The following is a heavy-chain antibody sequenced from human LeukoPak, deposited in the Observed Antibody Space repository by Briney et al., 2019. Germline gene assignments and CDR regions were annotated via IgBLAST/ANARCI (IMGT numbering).Heavy chain of an antibody. Sequence: SETLSLTCTVSGGSISSYYWSWIRQPPGKGLEWIGYIYYSGSTNYNPSLKSRVTISVDTSKNQFSLKLSSVTAADTAVYYCARYPTYYYDYKEGDAFDIWGQGTMVTVSS. CDR2: IYYSGST. CDR1: GGSISSYY. J-gene: IGHJ3*02. D-gene: IGHD3-22*01. CDR3: ARYPTYYYDYKEGDAFDI. V-gene: IGHV4-59*01.